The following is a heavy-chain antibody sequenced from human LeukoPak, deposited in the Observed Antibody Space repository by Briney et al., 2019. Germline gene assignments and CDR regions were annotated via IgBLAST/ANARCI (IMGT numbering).Heavy chain of an antibody. CDR2: IYWNDDK. J-gene: IGHJ3*02. CDR3: VHRVQDCSSTTCYLYAFDI. Sequence: SGPTLVKPTQTLTLTCTFSGFSLSTSGVGVGWIRQPPGEALEWLALIYWNDDKRYSPSLKSRLTITKDTSKNQVVLTMTNMDPVDTATYYCVHRVQDCSSTTCYLYAFDIWGQGTMVTVSS. D-gene: IGHD2-2*01. CDR1: GFSLSTSGVG. V-gene: IGHV2-5*01.